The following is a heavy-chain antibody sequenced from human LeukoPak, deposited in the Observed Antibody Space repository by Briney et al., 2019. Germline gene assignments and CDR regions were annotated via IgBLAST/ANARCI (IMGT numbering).Heavy chain of an antibody. Sequence: GGSLRLSCAASGFTFSSYAMHWVRQAPGEGLEWVAVISYDGSNKYYADSVKGRFTISRDNSKNTLYLQMNSLRAEDTAVYYCARDLYSSSNDYWGQGTLVTVSS. CDR3: ARDLYSSSNDY. CDR1: GFTFSSYA. V-gene: IGHV3-30*04. CDR2: ISYDGSNK. J-gene: IGHJ4*02. D-gene: IGHD6-13*01.